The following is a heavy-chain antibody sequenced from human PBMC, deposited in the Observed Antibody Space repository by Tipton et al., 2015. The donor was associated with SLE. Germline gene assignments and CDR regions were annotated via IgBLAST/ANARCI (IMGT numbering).Heavy chain of an antibody. J-gene: IGHJ4*02. CDR2: ISYDGSNK. D-gene: IGHD3-22*01. CDR1: GFTFSSYG. V-gene: IGHV3-30*18. CDR3: AKEGRYYDSSGYYYFDY. Sequence: SLRLSCAASGFTFSSYGMHWVRQAPGKGLEWVAVISYDGSNKYYADSVKGRLTISRDNSKNTLYLQMNSLRAEDTAVYYCAKEGRYYDSSGYYYFDYWGQGTLVTVSS.